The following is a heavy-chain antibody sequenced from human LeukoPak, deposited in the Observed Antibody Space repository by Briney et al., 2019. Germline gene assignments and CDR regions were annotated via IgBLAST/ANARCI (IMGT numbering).Heavy chain of an antibody. CDR2: VKQDGSEQ. V-gene: IGHV3-7*01. J-gene: IGHJ4*02. Sequence: GGSLRLSCAASGFTFSDNWMTWVRQAPGKGLEWVADVKQDGSEQHYVDSVKGRFTVSRDNAKNSLYLQMTSLRDEDTAVYYCATRPSGDYPYFDYWGRGTLVTVSS. CDR1: GFTFSDNW. D-gene: IGHD4-17*01. CDR3: ATRPSGDYPYFDY.